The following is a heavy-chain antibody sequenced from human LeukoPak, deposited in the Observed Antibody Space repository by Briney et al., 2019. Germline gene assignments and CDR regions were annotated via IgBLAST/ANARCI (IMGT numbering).Heavy chain of an antibody. CDR2: INHSGST. J-gene: IGHJ6*02. CDR3: ARGQRTWRYGMDV. V-gene: IGHV4-34*01. CDR1: GGSFSGYY. D-gene: IGHD1-7*01. Sequence: PSETLSLTCAVYGGSFSGYYWSWIRQPPGKGLEWIGEINHSGSTNYNPSLKSRVTISVDTSKNQFSLKLSSVTAADTAVYYCARGQRTWRYGMDVWGQGTTVTVSS.